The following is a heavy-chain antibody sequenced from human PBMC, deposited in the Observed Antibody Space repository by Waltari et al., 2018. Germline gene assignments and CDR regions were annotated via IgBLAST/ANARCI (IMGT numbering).Heavy chain of an antibody. CDR1: GYTFTNYW. D-gene: IGHD5-18*01. CDR3: ARLHEGYSYGYQDY. V-gene: IGHV5-51*01. CDR2: IYPVDSDT. Sequence: EVQLVQSGAEVKKPGEFLKISCKGSGYTFTNYWIGWLRQMPGKGLEWMGIIYPVDSDTRYNPSFQGQVTISADKSISTAYLQWGSLKASDTAMYYCARLHEGYSYGYQDYWGQGTLVTVSS. J-gene: IGHJ4*02.